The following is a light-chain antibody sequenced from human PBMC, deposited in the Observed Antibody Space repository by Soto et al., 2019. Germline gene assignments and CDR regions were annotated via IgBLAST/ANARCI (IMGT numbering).Light chain of an antibody. J-gene: IGKJ1*01. CDR1: KGINNY. Sequence: DIQMTQSPPSLSASVGDSVTITCRASKGINNYLAWFQQQPGTATKPLIYATSTLHSGVPSRFTGSGSGTEFTLTITSLQPEDFVTYYCQQYNSYPWTFGQGTKVEVK. V-gene: IGKV1-16*01. CDR3: QQYNSYPWT. CDR2: ATS.